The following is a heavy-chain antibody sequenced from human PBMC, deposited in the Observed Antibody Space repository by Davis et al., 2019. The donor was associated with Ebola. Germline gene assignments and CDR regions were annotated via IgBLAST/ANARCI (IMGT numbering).Heavy chain of an antibody. CDR2: ISYDGSNK. V-gene: IGHV3-33*05. D-gene: IGHD5-18*01. J-gene: IGHJ6*04. CDR1: GFTFSSYG. Sequence: PGGSLRLSCAASGFTFSSYGMHWVRQAPGKGLEWVAVISYDGSNKYYADSVKGRFTISRDNAKNSLYLQMNSLSAEDTAVYYCARVDTAFGMDVWGKGTTVTVSS. CDR3: ARVDTAFGMDV.